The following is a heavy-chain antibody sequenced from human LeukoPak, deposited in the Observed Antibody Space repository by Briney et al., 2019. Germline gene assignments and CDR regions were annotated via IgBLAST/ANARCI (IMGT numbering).Heavy chain of an antibody. J-gene: IGHJ4*02. CDR2: ISSGSNTI. D-gene: IGHD4-17*01. CDR1: GFTFSSYN. CDR3: AREGGGPTVTTAFDF. V-gene: IGHV3-48*04. Sequence: GGSLRLSCAASGFTFSSYNMNWVRQVPGKGLEWVSYISSGSNTIYYADSVKGRFTISRDNAKKSLYLQMNSLRAEDTAVYYCAREGGGPTVTTAFDFWGQGTLVTVSS.